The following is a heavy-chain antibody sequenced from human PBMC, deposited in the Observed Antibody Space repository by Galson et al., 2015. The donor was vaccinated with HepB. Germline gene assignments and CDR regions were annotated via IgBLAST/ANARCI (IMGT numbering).Heavy chain of an antibody. CDR1: GFSFSRYW. CDR2: INGDGRTT. D-gene: IGHD3-9*01. J-gene: IGHJ4*02. CDR3: ANLKTYYDILTGYPHRGY. Sequence: SLRLSCAASGFSFSRYWMHWVRQAPGKGLVWVSRINGDGRTTSYADSVKGRFTISRDNAKNTLYLQMNSLRAEDTAVYYCANLKTYYDILTGYPHRGYWGQGILVTVSS. V-gene: IGHV3-74*01.